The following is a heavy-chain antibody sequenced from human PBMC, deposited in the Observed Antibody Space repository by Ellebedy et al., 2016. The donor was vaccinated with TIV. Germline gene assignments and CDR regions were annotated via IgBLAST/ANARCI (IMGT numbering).Heavy chain of an antibody. Sequence: MPSETLSLTCAVSGGSISSGGYSWSWIRQPPGKGLEWIGYIYHSGSTYYNPSLKSRVTISVDRSKNQFSLKLSSVTAADTAVYYCARDDPSGWLDPWGQGTLVTVSS. CDR3: ARDDPSGWLDP. CDR1: GGSISSGGYS. D-gene: IGHD3-10*01. J-gene: IGHJ5*02. V-gene: IGHV4-30-2*01. CDR2: IYHSGST.